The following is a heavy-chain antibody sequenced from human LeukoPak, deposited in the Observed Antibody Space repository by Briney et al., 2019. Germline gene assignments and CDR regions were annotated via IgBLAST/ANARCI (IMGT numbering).Heavy chain of an antibody. J-gene: IGHJ6*03. CDR3: ASHDYSNRSDYYYYCMDV. V-gene: IGHV1-69*05. CDR2: IIPIFGTA. CDR1: GGTFSSYA. Sequence: GASVKVSCKASGGTFSSYAISWVRQAPGQGLEWMGGIIPIFGTANYAQKFQGRVTITTDESTSTAYMELSSLRSEDTAVYYCASHDYSNRSDYYYYCMDVWGKGTTVTVSS. D-gene: IGHD4-11*01.